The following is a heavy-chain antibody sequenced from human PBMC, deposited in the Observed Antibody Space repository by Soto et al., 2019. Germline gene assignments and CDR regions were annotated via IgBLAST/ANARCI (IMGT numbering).Heavy chain of an antibody. J-gene: IGHJ4*02. Sequence: EVQLVESGGGLVKPGGSLRLSCAASGFTFSSYSMNWVRQAPGKGLEWVSSISSSSSYIYYADSVKGRFTISRDNAKNSLYLQINSLRAEDTALYYCAREGYNWNYKGDYWGQGTLVTVSS. D-gene: IGHD1-7*01. CDR2: ISSSSSYI. V-gene: IGHV3-21*01. CDR1: GFTFSSYS. CDR3: AREGYNWNYKGDY.